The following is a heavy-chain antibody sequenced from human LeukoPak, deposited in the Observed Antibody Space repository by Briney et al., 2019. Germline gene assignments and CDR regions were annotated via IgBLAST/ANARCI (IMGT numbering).Heavy chain of an antibody. V-gene: IGHV4-59*08. D-gene: IGHD6-13*01. Sequence: SETLSLTCTVSGGSISSYYWSWIRQPPGKGLEWIGYIYYTGSTNYNPSPKSRVTISVDTSKNQFSLKLNSVTAADTAVYYCARQLPGYNSTWHDYWGQGTLVTVSS. CDR1: GGSISSYY. CDR2: IYYTGST. CDR3: ARQLPGYNSTWHDY. J-gene: IGHJ4*02.